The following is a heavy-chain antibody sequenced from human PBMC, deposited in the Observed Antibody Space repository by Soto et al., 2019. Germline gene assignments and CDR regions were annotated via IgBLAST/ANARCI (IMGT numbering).Heavy chain of an antibody. CDR1: GFTFTNYG. J-gene: IGHJ6*02. CDR3: ARDRRQLALIYFYCGMHV. CDR2: ISYDGSNI. D-gene: IGHD6-6*01. Sequence: GGSLRLSCAASGFTFTNYGMHWVRQAPGKGLEWVAVISYDGSNIYYADSVNGRFTISRDNSRNTLYLQMSGLRAEDTAIYFCARDRRQLALIYFYCGMHVWGQATTVTVSS. V-gene: IGHV3-30*03.